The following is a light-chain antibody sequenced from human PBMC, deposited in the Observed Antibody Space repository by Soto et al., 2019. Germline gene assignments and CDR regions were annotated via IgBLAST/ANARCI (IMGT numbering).Light chain of an antibody. CDR3: QEASRSPVLT. Sequence: DIQMTQSPSSVSASVGDRVTITCRASQGISSWLAWFQQKPGKAPKLLIYGASNLQSGLPSRFSGSGSGTDFTLTISSLQPEDFATYSCQEASRSPVLTFGGGTRVQIK. CDR1: QGISSW. CDR2: GAS. V-gene: IGKV1D-12*01. J-gene: IGKJ4*01.